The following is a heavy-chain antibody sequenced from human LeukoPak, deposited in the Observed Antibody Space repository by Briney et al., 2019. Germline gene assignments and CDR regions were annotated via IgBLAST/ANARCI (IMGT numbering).Heavy chain of an antibody. Sequence: GGALRLSCAASGFTFRSYDMHWVRQATGKGLVWVSAIDTTGDTYYPGSVKGRFTISRENAKNCFYLQMTSMRAGDTAVYYCARAFGAVIANSGPGNLVTVSS. D-gene: IGHD3-16*02. CDR2: IDTTGDT. CDR1: GFTFRSYD. J-gene: IGHJ4*02. V-gene: IGHV3-13*01. CDR3: ARAFGAVIAN.